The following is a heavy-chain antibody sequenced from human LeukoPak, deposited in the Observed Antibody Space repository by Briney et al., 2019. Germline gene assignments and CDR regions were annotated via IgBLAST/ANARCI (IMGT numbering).Heavy chain of an antibody. CDR1: GFTFDDYA. D-gene: IGHD1-26*01. V-gene: IGHV3-23*01. J-gene: IGHJ4*02. CDR3: AKVMMWELRDYFDY. Sequence: GGSLRLSCAASGFTFDDYAMHWVRQAPGKGLEWVSAISGSGGSTYYADSVKGRFTISRDNSKNTLYLQMNSLRAEDTAVYYCAKVMMWELRDYFDYWGQGTLVTVSS. CDR2: ISGSGGST.